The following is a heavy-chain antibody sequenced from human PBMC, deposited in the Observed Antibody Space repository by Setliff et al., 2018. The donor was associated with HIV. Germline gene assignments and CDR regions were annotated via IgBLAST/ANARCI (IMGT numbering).Heavy chain of an antibody. V-gene: IGHV3-30*02. J-gene: IGHJ4*02. CDR1: GFTFSSYG. CDR2: IRYDGSNK. Sequence: PGGSLRLSCAASGFTFSSYGMHWVRQAPGKGLEWVAFIRYDGSNKYYADSVKGRFTISRDNSKNTLYLQMNSLRPEDTAVYYCAKVDNGHCLSNRCRDFDSWGQGTLVTVSS. D-gene: IGHD2-2*03. CDR3: AKVDNGHCLSNRCRDFDS.